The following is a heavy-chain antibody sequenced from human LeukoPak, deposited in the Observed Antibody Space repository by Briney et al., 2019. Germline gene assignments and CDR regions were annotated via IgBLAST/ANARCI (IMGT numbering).Heavy chain of an antibody. Sequence: GGSLRLSCAAPGFTFSSYSMNWVRQAPGKGLEWVSYISSSSSTIYYADSVKGRFTISRDNAKNSLYLQMNSLRDEDTAVYYCARPSRSGSYEYFDYWGQGTLVTVSS. CDR2: ISSSSSTI. D-gene: IGHD1-26*01. CDR1: GFTFSSYS. J-gene: IGHJ4*02. CDR3: ARPSRSGSYEYFDY. V-gene: IGHV3-48*02.